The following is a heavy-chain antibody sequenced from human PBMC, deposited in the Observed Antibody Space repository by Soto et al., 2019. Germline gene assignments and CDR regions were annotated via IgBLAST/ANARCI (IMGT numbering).Heavy chain of an antibody. CDR1: GGSISSGGYY. J-gene: IGHJ6*02. V-gene: IGHV4-31*03. D-gene: IGHD3-22*01. CDR2: IYYSGST. CDR3: ASGRYYYDSSGYYPYYYYGMDV. Sequence: QVQLQESGPGLLKPSQTLSLTCTVSGGSISSGGYYWSWIRQHPGKGLEWIGYIYYSGSTYYNPSLKSRVTISVDTSKNQFSLKLSSVTAADTAVYYCASGRYYYDSSGYYPYYYYGMDVWGQGTTVTVSS.